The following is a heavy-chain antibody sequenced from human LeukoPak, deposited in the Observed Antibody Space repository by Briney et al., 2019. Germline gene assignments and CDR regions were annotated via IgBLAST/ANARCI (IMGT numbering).Heavy chain of an antibody. CDR3: ARIAARGGGY. D-gene: IGHD6-6*01. V-gene: IGHV4-34*01. J-gene: IGHJ4*02. CDR1: GGSFSGYY. CDR2: INHSGST. Sequence: SETLSLTCAVYGGSFSGYYWSWIRQPPGKGLEWIGEINHSGSTNYNPSLKSRVTISVDTSKNQFPLKLSSVTAADTAVYYCARIAARGGGYWGQGTLVTVSS.